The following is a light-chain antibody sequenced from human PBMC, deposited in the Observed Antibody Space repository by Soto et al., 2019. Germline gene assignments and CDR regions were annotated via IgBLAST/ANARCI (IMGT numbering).Light chain of an antibody. Sequence: DIQMTQSPSTLSASVGDRVTITCRASQSISSWLAWYQQKPGKAPKLLIYKASSLESGVPPRFSGSGSGTEFTLTISSLQPDDFATYYCQQYNSWYTFGQGTKLEIK. CDR2: KAS. J-gene: IGKJ2*01. CDR3: QQYNSWYT. CDR1: QSISSW. V-gene: IGKV1-5*03.